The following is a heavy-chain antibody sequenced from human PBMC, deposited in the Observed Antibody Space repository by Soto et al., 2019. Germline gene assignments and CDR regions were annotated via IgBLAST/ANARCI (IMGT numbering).Heavy chain of an antibody. CDR3: AKVTGYSYGTVKRYFYY. CDR2: ISGSGGST. CDR1: GFTFSSYA. V-gene: IGHV3-23*01. D-gene: IGHD5-18*01. Sequence: EVQLLESGGGLVQPGGSLRLSCAASGFTFSSYAMSWVRQAPGKGLEWVSAISGSGGSTYYADSVKGRFTISRDNAKNTLYLQLNSLREEDTAVYYWAKVTGYSYGTVKRYFYYWGKGTLVTVSS. J-gene: IGHJ4*02.